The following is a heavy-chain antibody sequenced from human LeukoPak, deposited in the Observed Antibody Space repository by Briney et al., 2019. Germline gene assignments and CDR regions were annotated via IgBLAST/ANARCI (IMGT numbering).Heavy chain of an antibody. J-gene: IGHJ6*03. D-gene: IGHD5-18*01. CDR2: ISAYNGNT. CDR3: ARGGSKQLFGPRKNYYYMDV. Sequence: ASVKVSRKASGYTFTSYGISWVRQAPGQGLEWMGWISAYNGNTNYAQKLQGRVTMTTDTSTSTAYMELRSLRSDDTAVYYCARGGSKQLFGPRKNYYYMDVWGKGTTVTVSS. CDR1: GYTFTSYG. V-gene: IGHV1-18*01.